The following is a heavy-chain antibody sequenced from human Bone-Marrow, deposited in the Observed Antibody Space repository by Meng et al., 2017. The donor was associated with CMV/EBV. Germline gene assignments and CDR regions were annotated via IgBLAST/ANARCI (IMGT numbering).Heavy chain of an antibody. CDR1: GFTFSSYS. D-gene: IGHD6-6*01. CDR3: AIWYSSSSVVKKKIDY. J-gene: IGHJ4*02. V-gene: IGHV3-21*04. CDR2: ISSSSSYI. Sequence: GGSLRLSCAASGFTFSSYSMNWVRQAPGKGLEWVSSISSSSSYIYYADSVKGRFTISRDNSKNTLYLQMNSLRAEDTAVYYCAIWYSSSSVVKKKIDYWGQGTLVTVSS.